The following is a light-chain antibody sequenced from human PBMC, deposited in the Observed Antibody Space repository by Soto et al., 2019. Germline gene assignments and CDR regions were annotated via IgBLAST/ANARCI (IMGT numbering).Light chain of an antibody. CDR2: GNT. V-gene: IGLV1-40*01. J-gene: IGLJ1*01. Sequence: QSALTQTPSVSGAPGQTITISCTGTDSNIGAGYDVHWYQHLPGRAPKLLIFGNTHRPSGVPDRFSGSKSGTSASLAITGLQPEDAADYYCQSFDNSLSGFYVFGSGTKLTVL. CDR1: DSNIGAGYD. CDR3: QSFDNSLSGFYV.